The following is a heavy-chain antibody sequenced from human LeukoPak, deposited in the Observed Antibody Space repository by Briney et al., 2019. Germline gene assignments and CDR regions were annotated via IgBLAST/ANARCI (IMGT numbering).Heavy chain of an antibody. J-gene: IGHJ4*02. CDR1: GYTFITYG. V-gene: IGHV1-18*01. CDR3: GRGPYCSGATCYSQYFDY. Sequence: ASVKVSCKASGYTFITYGISWVRQAPGQGLEWMGWISAYNGDTKYSQKLQGRVTMTTDTSTSTAYTELRSLRSDDTAVYYCGRGPYCSGATCYSQYFDYWGQGTLVTVSS. D-gene: IGHD2-15*01. CDR2: ISAYNGDT.